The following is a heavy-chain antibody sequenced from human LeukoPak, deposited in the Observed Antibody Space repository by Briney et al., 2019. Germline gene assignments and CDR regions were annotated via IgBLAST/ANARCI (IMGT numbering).Heavy chain of an antibody. CDR2: IYYSGTT. Sequence: PSETLSLTCTVSGGSISSYYWNWIRQPPGMGLQWIGYIYYSGTTNYNPSLKTRVTISVDTSKNQFSLKLSSVTAADTAVYYCARESTAGWFDPWGQGTLVTVSS. CDR3: ARESTAGWFDP. CDR1: GGSISSYY. J-gene: IGHJ5*02. V-gene: IGHV4-59*01.